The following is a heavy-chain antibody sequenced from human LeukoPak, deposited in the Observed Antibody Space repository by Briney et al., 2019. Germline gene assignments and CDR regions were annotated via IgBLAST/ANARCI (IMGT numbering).Heavy chain of an antibody. D-gene: IGHD3-10*01. V-gene: IGHV3-21*01. Sequence: GGSLRLSCAASGFTFSSYIMNWVRQAPGKGLEWVSSITSSSNYIYYADSLKGRFTISRDNAKNSLYLQMNSLRAEDTALYYCVRGDYYYGSGSNFDYWGQGTLVTVSS. J-gene: IGHJ4*02. CDR2: ITSSSNYI. CDR3: VRGDYYYGSGSNFDY. CDR1: GFTFSSYI.